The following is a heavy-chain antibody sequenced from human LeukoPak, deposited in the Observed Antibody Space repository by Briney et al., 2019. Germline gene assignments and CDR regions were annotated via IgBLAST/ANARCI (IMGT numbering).Heavy chain of an antibody. D-gene: IGHD3-9*01. CDR1: GYRFTIYC. J-gene: IGHJ4*02. CDR3: ARGGDGDILTGLVFDY. CDR2: ISAYSGNT. Sequence: ASVKVSCKSSGYRFTIYCISWVRQAPGQGLEWMGGISAYSGNTNYAQKLEGRVTITTDTSTSKAYMELRSLRSDDTAVYYCARGGDGDILTGLVFDYWGQGTLVHVSS. V-gene: IGHV1-18*01.